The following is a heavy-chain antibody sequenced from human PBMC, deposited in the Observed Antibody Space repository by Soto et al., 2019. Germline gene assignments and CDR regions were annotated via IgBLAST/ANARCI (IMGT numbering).Heavy chain of an antibody. Sequence: EVQLVESGGGLVKPGGSLRLSCAASGFTFSSYSMNWVRQAPGKGLEWVSSISSSSSYIYYADSVKGRFTISRDNAKNSLYLQMNSLRDEDTAVYYCARDHPSGGYDILHYFDYWGQGTLVTVSS. V-gene: IGHV3-21*01. CDR1: GFTFSSYS. CDR2: ISSSSSYI. CDR3: ARDHPSGGYDILHYFDY. J-gene: IGHJ4*02. D-gene: IGHD5-12*01.